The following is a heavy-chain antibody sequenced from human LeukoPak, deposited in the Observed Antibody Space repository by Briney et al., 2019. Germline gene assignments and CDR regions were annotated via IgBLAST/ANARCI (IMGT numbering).Heavy chain of an antibody. CDR2: IKEDGREK. V-gene: IGHV3-7*01. D-gene: IGHD3-9*01. J-gene: IGHJ4*02. CDR1: GFTFSSHW. CDR3: ARILTGYDAFDF. Sequence: GGSLRLSCAVSGFTFSSHWMTWVRQAPGKGLQWVANIKEDGREKYYVDSVKGRFTISRDNAKNSLYLQMDSLSVDDTAVYYCARILTGYDAFDFWGQGTRVTVSS.